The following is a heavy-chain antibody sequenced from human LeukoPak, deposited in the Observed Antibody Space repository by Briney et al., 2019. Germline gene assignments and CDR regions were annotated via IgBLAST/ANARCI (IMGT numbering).Heavy chain of an antibody. CDR3: ARDRGSYDAFDI. J-gene: IGHJ3*02. Sequence: PGRSRRPSWQPSGSTFDNIGMGWDSQLHGRGRGWVSGINWNGGRTGYADSVKGRFTISRDNAKNSLYLQMNSLRAEDTALYHCARDRGSYDAFDIWGQGTMVTVSS. CDR1: GSTFDNIG. CDR2: INWNGGRT. D-gene: IGHD1-26*01. V-gene: IGHV3-20*01.